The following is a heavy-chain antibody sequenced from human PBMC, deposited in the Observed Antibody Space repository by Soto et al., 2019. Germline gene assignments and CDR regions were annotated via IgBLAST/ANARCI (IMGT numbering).Heavy chain of an antibody. J-gene: IGHJ5*02. CDR3: ARDPGNWFDP. CDR2: IYYSGST. V-gene: IGHV4-31*03. Sequence: SDTLSLTCTVSGVSISSGGYYWSWIRQHPGKGLEWIGYIYYSGSTYYNPSLKSRVTISVDTSKNQFSLKLSSVTAADTAVYYCARDPGNWFDPWGQGTLVTVSS. CDR1: GVSISSGGYY.